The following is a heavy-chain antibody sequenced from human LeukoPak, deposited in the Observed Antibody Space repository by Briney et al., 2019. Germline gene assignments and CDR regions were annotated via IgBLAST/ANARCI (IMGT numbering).Heavy chain of an antibody. CDR2: VSLSGLT. CDR1: GGSITSTNW. D-gene: IGHD2-8*01. J-gene: IGHJ4*02. V-gene: IGHV4-4*02. Sequence: KASETLSLTCGVSGGSITSTNWWSWVRQPPGQGLEWIGEVSLSGLTNYNPTLNSRVIMALDTSKNHLSLNLTSVTAADTAVYFCSRENGAFPPFGYWGQGTLVTVPS. CDR3: SRENGAFPPFGY.